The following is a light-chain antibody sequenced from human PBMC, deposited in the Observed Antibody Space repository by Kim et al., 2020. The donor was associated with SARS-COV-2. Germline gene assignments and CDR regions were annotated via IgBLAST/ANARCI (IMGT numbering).Light chain of an antibody. CDR1: TSDGGGDNY. CDR3: SSYTSSSTLV. V-gene: IGLV2-14*03. J-gene: IGLJ2*01. CDR2: DVS. Sequence: GWSIPIPCTGTTSDGGGDNYGAWYQQHPGQAPKLMIYDVSNRPSGVSNRFSGSKSSNTASLTISGLQAEDEADYDCSSYTSSSTLVFGGGTQLTVL.